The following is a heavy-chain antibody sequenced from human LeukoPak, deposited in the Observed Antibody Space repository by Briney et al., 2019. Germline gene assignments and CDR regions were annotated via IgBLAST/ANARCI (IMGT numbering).Heavy chain of an antibody. CDR2: INPNSGGT. J-gene: IGHJ4*02. CDR1: GYTFTGYY. D-gene: IGHD1-7*01. Sequence: ASVKVSCKASGYTFTGYYMHWVRQAPGQGLELMGWINPNSGGTNYAQKFRDRVTMSTDTSTGTAYLDVRSLTSDDTAVYYCARDHSNWNYAPDFWGQGTLVIVSS. CDR3: ARDHSNWNYAPDF. V-gene: IGHV1-2*02.